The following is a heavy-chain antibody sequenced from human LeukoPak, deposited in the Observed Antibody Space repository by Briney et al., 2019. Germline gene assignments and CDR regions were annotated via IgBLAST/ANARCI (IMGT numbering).Heavy chain of an antibody. CDR3: ARESSLSSSWSSPPPHYMDV. CDR2: MYSSVST. J-gene: IGHJ6*03. V-gene: IGHV4-39*07. Sequence: SETLSLTCTVSGGSISSSSYYWGWIRQPPGKGLEWIGRMYSSVSTNYNPSLKSRVTMSLDTSKNQFSLKLSSVTAADTAVYYCARESSLSSSWSSPPPHYMDVWGKGTTVTVSS. CDR1: GGSISSSSYY. D-gene: IGHD6-13*01.